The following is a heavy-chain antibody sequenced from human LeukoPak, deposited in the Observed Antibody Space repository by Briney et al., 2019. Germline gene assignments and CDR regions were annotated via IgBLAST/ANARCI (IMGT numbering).Heavy chain of an antibody. CDR2: ISYDGSNK. D-gene: IGHD2-8*02. J-gene: IGHJ4*02. CDR1: GFTFSSYA. V-gene: IGHV3-30*04. CDR3: AKVGPSDGTDFDY. Sequence: PGGSLRLSCAASGFTFSSYAMHWVRQAPGKGLEWVAVISYDGSNKYYADSVKGRFTISRDNSKNTLYLQMNSLRAEDTAVYYCAKVGPSDGTDFDYWGQGTLVTVSS.